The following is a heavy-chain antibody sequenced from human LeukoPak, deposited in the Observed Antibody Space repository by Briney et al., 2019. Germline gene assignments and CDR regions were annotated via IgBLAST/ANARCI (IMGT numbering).Heavy chain of an antibody. Sequence: GGSLRLSCAASGFTFSSYGMHWVRQAPGKGLEWVAVISYDGSNKYYADSVKGRFTISRDNSKNTLYLQMNSLRAEDTAVYYCTRASPGSPPFDYWGQGTLVTVSS. V-gene: IGHV3-30*03. CDR1: GFTFSSYG. CDR2: ISYDGSNK. D-gene: IGHD3-10*01. CDR3: TRASPGSPPFDY. J-gene: IGHJ4*02.